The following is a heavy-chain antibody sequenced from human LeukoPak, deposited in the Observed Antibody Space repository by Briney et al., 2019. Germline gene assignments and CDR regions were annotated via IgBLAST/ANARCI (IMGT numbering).Heavy chain of an antibody. Sequence: SETLSLTCAVYGGSFSGYYWSWIRQPPGKWLEWIGEINHSGSTNNNPSLKSRVTISIDTSKKQFSLKLSSVTAADTAIYYCARRFGSGDYFDYWGQGTLVTVSS. CDR3: ARRFGSGDYFDY. J-gene: IGHJ4*02. CDR2: INHSGST. D-gene: IGHD2-15*01. CDR1: GGSFSGYY. V-gene: IGHV4-34*01.